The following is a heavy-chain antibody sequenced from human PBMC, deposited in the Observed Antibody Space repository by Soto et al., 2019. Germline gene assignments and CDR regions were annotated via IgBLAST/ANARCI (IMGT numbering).Heavy chain of an antibody. D-gene: IGHD3-9*01. CDR3: ARANILTGYYPNWFDP. CDR1: GGSISSGGYY. J-gene: IGHJ5*02. V-gene: IGHV4-31*03. CDR2: IYYSGST. Sequence: SETVSLTCTVSGGSISSGGYYWSWIRQHPGKGLEWIGYIYYSGSTYYNPSLKSRVTISVDTSKNQFSLKLSSVTAADTAVYYCARANILTGYYPNWFDPWGQGTLVTVSS.